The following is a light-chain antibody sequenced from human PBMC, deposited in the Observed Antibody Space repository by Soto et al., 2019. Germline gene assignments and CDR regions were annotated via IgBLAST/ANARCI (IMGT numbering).Light chain of an antibody. Sequence: QSVLTQPASVSGSPGQSITISCTGTSSDIGVYNHVSWYQQHPGKAPKLMIYDVSNRPSGVSNRFSGSKSGNTASLTISGLQPEDEADYYCRSFTSTSTNYVFGTGTKVTVL. CDR2: DVS. J-gene: IGLJ1*01. V-gene: IGLV2-14*01. CDR3: RSFTSTSTNYV. CDR1: SSDIGVYNH.